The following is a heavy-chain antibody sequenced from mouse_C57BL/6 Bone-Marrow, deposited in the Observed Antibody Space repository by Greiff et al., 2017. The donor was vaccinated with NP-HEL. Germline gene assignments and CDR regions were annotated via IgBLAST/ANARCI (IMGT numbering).Heavy chain of an antibody. Sequence: EVKLVESGGGLVQPGGSLKLSCAASGFTFSDYYMYWVRQTPEKRLAWVAYLSNGGGSTYYPDTVKGRFTISRDNAKNTLYLQMSRLKSEDTAMYYGARHGITTVVPFDYWGQGTTLTVSS. D-gene: IGHD1-1*01. J-gene: IGHJ2*01. CDR2: LSNGGGST. CDR1: GFTFSDYY. V-gene: IGHV5-12*01. CDR3: ARHGITTVVPFDY.